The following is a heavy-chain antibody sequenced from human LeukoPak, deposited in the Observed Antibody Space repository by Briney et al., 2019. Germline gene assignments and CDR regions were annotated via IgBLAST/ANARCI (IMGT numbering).Heavy chain of an antibody. V-gene: IGHV4-34*01. J-gene: IGHJ5*02. CDR1: GGSFSGYY. CDR2: INHSGGT. CDR3: ARGGVVVVAATGNWFDP. D-gene: IGHD2-15*01. Sequence: SETLSLTCAVYGGSFSGYYWSWIRQPPGKGLEWIGEINHSGGTNYNPSLKSRVTISVDTSKNQFSLKLSSVTAADTAVYYCARGGVVVVAATGNWFDPWGQGTLVTVSS.